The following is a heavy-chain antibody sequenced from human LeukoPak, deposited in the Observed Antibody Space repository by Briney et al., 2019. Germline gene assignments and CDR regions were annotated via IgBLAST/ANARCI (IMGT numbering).Heavy chain of an antibody. CDR3: ARQAGTY. V-gene: IGHV4-59*08. J-gene: IGHJ4*02. CDR1: GGSISSYY. Sequence: SETLSLTCTVSGGSISSYYWSWIRQPPGKGLEWIGYIYYSGSTNYNPSLKSRVTISVDTSKNQFSLRLSSVTAADTAVYYCARQAGTYWGQGTLVTVSS. CDR2: IYYSGST.